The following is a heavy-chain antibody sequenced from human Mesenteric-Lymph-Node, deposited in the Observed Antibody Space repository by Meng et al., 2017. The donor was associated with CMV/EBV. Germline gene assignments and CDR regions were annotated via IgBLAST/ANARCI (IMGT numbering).Heavy chain of an antibody. D-gene: IGHD2-2*02. CDR1: FSGYY. V-gene: IGHV4-34*01. CDR3: ARGAVGYCSSTSCYTDYFDY. Sequence: FSGYYWSWIHQPPGKGLEWIGEINHSGSTNYNPSLKSRVTISVDTSKNQFSLKLSSVTAADTAVYYCARGAVGYCSSTSCYTDYFDYWGQGTLVTVSS. CDR2: INHSGST. J-gene: IGHJ4*02.